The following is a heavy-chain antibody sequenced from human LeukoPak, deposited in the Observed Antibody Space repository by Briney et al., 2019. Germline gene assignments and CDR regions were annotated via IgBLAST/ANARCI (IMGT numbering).Heavy chain of an antibody. V-gene: IGHV1-2*02. CDR1: GYSFTDYY. Sequence: ASVKVSCKASGYSFTDYYIHWVRLAPGQGLEWMGWINPKSGGTHYAQKFQGRVSMTRDTSVNTVHLELSSLKTNDTAVYYCARTREGVWGSYSPWGQGTLVTVSS. CDR2: INPKSGGT. D-gene: IGHD3-16*01. CDR3: ARTREGVWGSYSP. J-gene: IGHJ4*02.